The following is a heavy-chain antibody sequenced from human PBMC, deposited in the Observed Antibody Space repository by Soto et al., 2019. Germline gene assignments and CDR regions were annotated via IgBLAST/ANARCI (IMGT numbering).Heavy chain of an antibody. CDR1: GGSISSSSYY. CDR2: IYYSGST. J-gene: IGHJ6*02. Sequence: PSETLSLTCTVSGGSISSSSYYWGWIRQPPGKGLEWIGSIYYSGSTYYNPSLKSRVTISVDTSKNQFSPKLSSVTAADTAVYYCARLGSGFWSGRAYYYYYGMDVWGQGTTVTVSS. CDR3: ARLGSGFWSGRAYYYYYGMDV. V-gene: IGHV4-39*01. D-gene: IGHD3-3*01.